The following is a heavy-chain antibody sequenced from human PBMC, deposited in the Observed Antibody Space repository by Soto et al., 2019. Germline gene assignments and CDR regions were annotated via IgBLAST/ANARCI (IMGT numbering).Heavy chain of an antibody. CDR1: GFTFSNAW. J-gene: IGHJ4*02. CDR3: TTLYCGGDCPLDY. Sequence: EVQLVESGGGLVKPGGSLRLSCAASGFTFSNAWMSWVRQAPGKGLEWVGRIKSKTDGGTTDYAAPVKGRFTISRDDSKNTLYLQMNSLKTEDTAVYYCTTLYCGGDCPLDYGGQGTLVTVSS. D-gene: IGHD2-21*02. V-gene: IGHV3-15*01. CDR2: IKSKTDGGTT.